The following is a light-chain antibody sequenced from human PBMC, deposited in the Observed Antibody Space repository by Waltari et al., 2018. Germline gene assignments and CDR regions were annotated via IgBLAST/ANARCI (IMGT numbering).Light chain of an antibody. CDR1: SGHSSYA. J-gene: IGLJ2*01. CDR3: QTWGTGPRV. V-gene: IGLV4-69*01. Sequence: QVVLTQSPSASASLGASVKLTCTLSSGHSSYAIAWHQQQPEKGPRYLMKVNSDGSHNKGDGIPERFSGSSSGAERYLPISGLQSEDEADYYCQTWGTGPRVFGGGTKLTVL. CDR2: VNSDGSH.